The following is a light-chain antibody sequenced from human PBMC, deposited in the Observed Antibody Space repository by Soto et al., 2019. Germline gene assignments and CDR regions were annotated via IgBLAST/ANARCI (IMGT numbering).Light chain of an antibody. J-gene: IGLJ2*01. CDR1: SSDVGGYNY. V-gene: IGLV2-14*03. CDR3: NSFTTSPTLV. CDR2: AVS. Sequence: QSVLTQPASVSGSPGQSITISCTGTSSDVGGYNYVSWYQQHPGKAPKLMIFAVSNRPSGVSERFSGSKSGNTASLTISGLQAEDEAYYYCNSFTTSPTLVFGGGTKVTVL.